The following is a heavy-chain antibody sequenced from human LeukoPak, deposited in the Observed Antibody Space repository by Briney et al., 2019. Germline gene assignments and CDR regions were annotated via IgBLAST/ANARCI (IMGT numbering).Heavy chain of an antibody. D-gene: IGHD1-26*01. J-gene: IGHJ4*02. CDR1: GFTFSSYS. Sequence: GGSLRLSCAASGFTFSSYSMNWVRQAPGKGLEWVSSISSSGSYIYYAASVKGRFTISRDHAKNSLYLQMNSLRAEDTAVYYCARDRMYSRSYPQFDYWGQGTLVTVSS. CDR3: ARDRMYSRSYPQFDY. CDR2: ISSSGSYI. V-gene: IGHV3-21*01.